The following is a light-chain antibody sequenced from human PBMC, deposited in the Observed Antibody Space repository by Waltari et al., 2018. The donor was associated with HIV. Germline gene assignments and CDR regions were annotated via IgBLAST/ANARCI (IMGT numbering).Light chain of an antibody. J-gene: IGLJ2*01. V-gene: IGLV2-14*03. CDR2: DVS. CDR3: GSSMTNVNMDV. CDR1: SSDSGGFKS. Sequence: QSALTQPASVSGSPGQSITISCTGTSSDSGGFKSVSWYQQSPGKAPKLIIYDVSYRPSGVSNRFSGSKSGNTASLTISGLQAEDEADYYCGSSMTNVNMDVFGGGTKLTV.